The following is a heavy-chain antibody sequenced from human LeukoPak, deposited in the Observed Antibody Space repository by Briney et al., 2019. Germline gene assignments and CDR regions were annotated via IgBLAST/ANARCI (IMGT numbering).Heavy chain of an antibody. V-gene: IGHV1-69*05. CDR2: IIPIFGTA. Sequence: SVKDSCKASGGTFSSYAISWVRQAPGQGLEWMGGIIPIFGTANYAQKFQGRVTITTDESTSTAYMELSSLRSEDTAVYYCARASSGYFAFDIWGQGTMVTVSS. CDR3: ARASSGYFAFDI. J-gene: IGHJ3*02. CDR1: GGTFSSYA. D-gene: IGHD3-3*01.